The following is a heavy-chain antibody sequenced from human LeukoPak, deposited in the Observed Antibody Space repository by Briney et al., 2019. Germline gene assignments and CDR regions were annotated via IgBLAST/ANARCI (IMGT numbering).Heavy chain of an antibody. CDR2: VSSGSGTI. D-gene: IGHD4-17*01. CDR3: AALRGLQNWYFDL. J-gene: IGHJ2*01. CDR1: GFTFSSYS. Sequence: GGSLRLSCAASGFTFSSYSMNWVRQAPGKGLEWVSYVSSGSGTIYYADSVKGRFTISRDNAKNSLSVQMNSLRAEDTAVYYCAALRGLQNWYFDLWGRGTLVTVSS. V-gene: IGHV3-48*01.